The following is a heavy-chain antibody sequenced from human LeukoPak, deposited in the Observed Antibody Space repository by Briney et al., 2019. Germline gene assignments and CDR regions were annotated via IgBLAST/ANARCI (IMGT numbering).Heavy chain of an antibody. CDR3: ARDSAPSYDSSGSDLGY. Sequence: ASVKVSCKASGYTFTSYYMHWVRQAPGQDLEWMGIINPSGGSTSYAQKFQGRVTMTRDTSTSTVYMELSSLTSEDTAVYYCARDSAPSYDSSGSDLGYWGQGTLVTVSS. D-gene: IGHD3-22*01. CDR1: GYTFTSYY. CDR2: INPSGGST. J-gene: IGHJ4*02. V-gene: IGHV1-46*01.